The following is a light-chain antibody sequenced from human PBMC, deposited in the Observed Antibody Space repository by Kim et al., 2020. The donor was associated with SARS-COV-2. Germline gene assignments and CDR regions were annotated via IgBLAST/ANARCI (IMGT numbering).Light chain of an antibody. Sequence: EIVLTQSPATLSVSPGERATLSCRASQSVSTYIAWYQQKPGQAPRLLIYDASNRATGIPARYSGSGSGTDFTLTIDILEPEDFAVYYCQQRINRLGTFGQGTKLEI. CDR2: DAS. J-gene: IGKJ2*01. CDR3: QQRINRLGT. V-gene: IGKV3-11*01. CDR1: QSVSTY.